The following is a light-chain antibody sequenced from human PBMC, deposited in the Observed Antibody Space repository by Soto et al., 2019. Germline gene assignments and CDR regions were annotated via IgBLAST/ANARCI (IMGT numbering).Light chain of an antibody. CDR3: TSWTTSTTMI. Sequence: QYVLTQPAYVSGSPGQSITISCTGTSSDIGAYNFVSWYQQHPGKAPKLMLYDVNIRLSGVSNRFSGSKSGNTASLTISGLQAEDEADYYCTSWTTSTTMIFGVGTKLTV. CDR1: SSDIGAYNF. V-gene: IGLV2-14*03. J-gene: IGLJ2*01. CDR2: DVN.